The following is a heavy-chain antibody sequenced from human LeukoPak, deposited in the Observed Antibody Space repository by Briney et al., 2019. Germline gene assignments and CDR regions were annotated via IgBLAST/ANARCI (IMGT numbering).Heavy chain of an antibody. D-gene: IGHD2-2*02. V-gene: IGHV3-21*01. Sequence: GGSLRLSCAASGFTFSSYSVNWVRQAPGKGLEWVSSISSSSSYIYYADSVKGRFTISRDNAKNSLYLQMNSLRAEDTAVYYCARDYCSSTSCYTGGPLDYWGQGTLVTVSS. CDR1: GFTFSSYS. CDR3: ARDYCSSTSCYTGGPLDY. CDR2: ISSSSSYI. J-gene: IGHJ4*02.